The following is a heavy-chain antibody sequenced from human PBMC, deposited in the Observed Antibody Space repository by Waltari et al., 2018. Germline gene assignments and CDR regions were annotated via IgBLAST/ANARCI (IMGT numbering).Heavy chain of an antibody. CDR3: ARGRIVVGP. J-gene: IGHJ5*02. CDR2: IHYTGNT. CDR1: GGSISGYY. Sequence: QVQLQESGPGLVKPSEILSLTCTVSGGSISGYYWSWIRQPPGKGLEWIGYIHYTGNTTFNPSLKSRVTISVDTSKNQFSLNLSSLTAADTAVYYCARGRIVVGPWGQGTLVTVSS. D-gene: IGHD2-15*01. V-gene: IGHV4-59*01.